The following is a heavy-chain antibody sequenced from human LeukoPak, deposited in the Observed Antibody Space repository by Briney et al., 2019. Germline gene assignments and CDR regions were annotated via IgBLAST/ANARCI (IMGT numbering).Heavy chain of an antibody. CDR3: AKVSGRNSGDHSMDV. CDR2: ISGSGGST. Sequence: GGSLRLSCAGSGFTFSSYAMSWVRQAPGKGLEWVSAISGSGGSTYYADSVKGRFTISRDNSKNTLYLQMNSLRAEDTAVYYCAKVSGRNSGDHSMDVWGQGTTVTVSS. J-gene: IGHJ6*02. CDR1: GFTFSSYA. V-gene: IGHV3-23*01. D-gene: IGHD4-17*01.